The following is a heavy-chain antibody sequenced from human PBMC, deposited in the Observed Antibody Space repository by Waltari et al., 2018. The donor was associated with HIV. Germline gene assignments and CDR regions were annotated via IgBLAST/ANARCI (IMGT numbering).Heavy chain of an antibody. V-gene: IGHV4-39*01. CDR1: GGSIKSSSYY. CDR3: ARHGRMGGGTHRRYFDY. CDR2: IFYSGAT. Sequence: QLQLQESGPGLVKPSETLSLTCSVSGGSIKSSSYYWGWVRQPPGKGLEWVGSIFYSGATYYNPSLKSRVTISVDTSKNQCSLRRTSVTAADTAVYYCARHGRMGGGTHRRYFDYWGQGTLVTVSS. J-gene: IGHJ4*02. D-gene: IGHD3-16*01.